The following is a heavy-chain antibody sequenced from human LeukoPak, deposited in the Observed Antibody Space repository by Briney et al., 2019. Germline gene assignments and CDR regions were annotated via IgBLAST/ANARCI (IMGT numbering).Heavy chain of an antibody. CDR2: IYYSGST. V-gene: IGHV4-39*01. CDR3: ARQKGYSSGWYFDY. Sequence: PSETLSLTCTVSGGSISSSSYYWGWIRQPPGKGLEWIGSIYYSGSTYYNPSLKSRVTISVDTPKNQFSLKLSSVTAADTAVYYCARQKGYSSGWYFDYWGQGTLVTVSS. CDR1: GGSISSSSYY. D-gene: IGHD6-19*01. J-gene: IGHJ4*02.